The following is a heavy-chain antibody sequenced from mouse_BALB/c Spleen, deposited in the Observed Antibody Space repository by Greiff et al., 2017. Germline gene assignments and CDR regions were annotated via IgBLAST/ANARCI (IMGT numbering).Heavy chain of an antibody. CDR1: GFTFSDYY. Sequence: EVQRVESGGGLVKPGGSLKLSCAASGFTFSDYYMYWVRQTPEKRLEWVATISDGGSYTYYPDSVKGRFTISRDNAKNNLYLQMSSLKSEDTAMYYCARDRDYRYDGRGAWFAYWGQGTLVTVSA. V-gene: IGHV5-4*02. CDR3: ARDRDYRYDGRGAWFAY. CDR2: ISDGGSYT. D-gene: IGHD2-14*01. J-gene: IGHJ3*01.